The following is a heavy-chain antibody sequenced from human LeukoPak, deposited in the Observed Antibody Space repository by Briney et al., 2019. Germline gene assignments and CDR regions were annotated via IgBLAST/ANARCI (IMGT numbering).Heavy chain of an antibody. CDR3: AREGDGYNWGYYFDY. CDR1: GGSISSSSYY. V-gene: IGHV4-39*07. J-gene: IGHJ4*02. D-gene: IGHD5-24*01. CDR2: IYYSGST. Sequence: SETLSLTCTVSGGSISSSSYYWGWIRQPPGKGLEWIGSIYYSGSTYYNPSLKSRVTMSVDTSKNQFSLKLSSVTAADTAVYYCAREGDGYNWGYYFDYWGQGTLVTVSS.